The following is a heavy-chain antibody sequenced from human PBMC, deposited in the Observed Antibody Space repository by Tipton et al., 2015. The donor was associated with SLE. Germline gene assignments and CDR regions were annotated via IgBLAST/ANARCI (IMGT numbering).Heavy chain of an antibody. V-gene: IGHV4-4*02. J-gene: IGHJ5*02. CDR3: ARVDYGDPNWFDP. CDR1: GGSISSSNW. CDR2: IYHSGST. D-gene: IGHD4-17*01. Sequence: TLSLTCAVSGGSISSSNWWSWVRQPPGKGLEWIGEIYHSGSTNYNPSLKSRVTISVDTSKNQFSLKLSSVTAADTAVYYCARVDYGDPNWFDPWGQGTLVTVSS.